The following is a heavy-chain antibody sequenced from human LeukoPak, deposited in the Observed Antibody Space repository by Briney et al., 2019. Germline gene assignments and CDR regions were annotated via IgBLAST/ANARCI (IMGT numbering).Heavy chain of an antibody. CDR1: GFTFSTYA. V-gene: IGHV3-64D*09. J-gene: IGHJ5*01. CDR2: ISSDGDST. Sequence: GGSLRLSCSASGFTFSTYAMHWVRQAPGKGLEYVSAISSDGDSTYNADSVKGRFTISRDNSKNTLYLQMSSLRTEDTAVYYCVRSSASSGPNCFDPWGEGSLVIVSS. CDR3: VRSSASSGPNCFDP. D-gene: IGHD3-10*01.